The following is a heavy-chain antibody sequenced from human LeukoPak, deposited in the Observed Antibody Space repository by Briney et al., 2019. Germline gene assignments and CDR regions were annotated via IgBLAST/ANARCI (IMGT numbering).Heavy chain of an antibody. CDR3: TIAADY. V-gene: IGHV3-48*01. CDR2: ISSSSSTI. J-gene: IGHJ4*02. Sequence: GGSLRLSCAASGFTFSTYTINWVPQAPGKGLEWVSYISSSSSTIYYADSVKGRFTISRDNAKNSLYLQMNSLRAEDTAVYYCTIAADYWGQGTLVTVSS. CDR1: GFTFSTYT. D-gene: IGHD6-13*01.